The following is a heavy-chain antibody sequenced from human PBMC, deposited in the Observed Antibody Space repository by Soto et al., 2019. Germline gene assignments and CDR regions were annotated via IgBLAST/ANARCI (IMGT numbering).Heavy chain of an antibody. J-gene: IGHJ1*01. D-gene: IGHD3-22*01. CDR1: GGSISSDDYY. CDR2: IHSSGSI. V-gene: IGHV4-30-4*01. CDR3: ARDLDGLHDDTSGPFPRPG. Sequence: NPSETLSLTCTVSGGSISSDDYYWSWIRQAPGRGLEWIGYIHSSGSIYYNPSLKSRATMSIDTAGNQFSLKVRSVTVADTAVYYCARDLDGLHDDTSGPFPRPGWGQGTLVTVSS.